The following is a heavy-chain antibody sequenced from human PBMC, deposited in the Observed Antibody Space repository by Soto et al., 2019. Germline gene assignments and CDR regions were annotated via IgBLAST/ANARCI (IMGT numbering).Heavy chain of an antibody. CDR2: IHYNGDT. J-gene: IGHJ5*02. Sequence: PSETLSLTCTVSGGSVSSESYFWSWIRQPPGKGLEWIGYIHYNGDTNYKPSLKSRVAMSVDSSKNQFSLRLSSVTAADTAVYYCATRITVFGLLIPPFDPWGQGTQVTVSS. CDR3: ATRITVFGLLIPPFDP. D-gene: IGHD3-3*01. V-gene: IGHV4-61*01. CDR1: GGSVSSESYF.